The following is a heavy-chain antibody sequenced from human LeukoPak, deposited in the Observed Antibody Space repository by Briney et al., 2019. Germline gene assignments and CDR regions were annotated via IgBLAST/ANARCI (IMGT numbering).Heavy chain of an antibody. V-gene: IGHV4-39*07. D-gene: IGHD5-18*01. CDR1: GGSISSSSYY. CDR2: IYHDGST. Sequence: SETLSLTCTVSGGSISSSSYYWGWIRQPPGKGLEWIGEIYHDGSTNCNPSLKSRVTISMDKSKNQLSLKLNFVTAADTAVYYCARDRGGYTYSHDYWGQGTLVTVSS. CDR3: ARDRGGYTYSHDY. J-gene: IGHJ4*02.